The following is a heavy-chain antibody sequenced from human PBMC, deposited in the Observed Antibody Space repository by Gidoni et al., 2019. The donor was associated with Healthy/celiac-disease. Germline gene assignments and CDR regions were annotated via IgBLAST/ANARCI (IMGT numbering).Heavy chain of an antibody. CDR3: ARHPYYYGMRGAFDI. CDR2: IYYSGST. Sequence: QLQLQESGPGLVKPSETLSITCTVSGGSISSSSYYWGWIRQPPGKGLEWIGSIYYSGSTYYNPSLKSRVTISVDTSKNQFSLKLSSVTAADTAVYYCARHPYYYGMRGAFDIWGQGTMVTVSS. J-gene: IGHJ3*02. V-gene: IGHV4-39*01. D-gene: IGHD3-10*01. CDR1: GGSISSSSYY.